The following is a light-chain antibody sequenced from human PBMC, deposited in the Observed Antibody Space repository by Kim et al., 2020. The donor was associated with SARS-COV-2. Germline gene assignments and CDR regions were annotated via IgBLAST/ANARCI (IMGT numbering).Light chain of an antibody. CDR2: GKN. CDR3: NSRDSSGNPYV. Sequence: ALGQTVRITCKGDSLRSYYASWYQQKPGQAPVLVIYGKNNRPSGIPDRFSGSSSGNTASLTITGAQAEDEADYYCNSRDSSGNPYVFGTGTKVTVL. CDR1: SLRSYY. V-gene: IGLV3-19*01. J-gene: IGLJ1*01.